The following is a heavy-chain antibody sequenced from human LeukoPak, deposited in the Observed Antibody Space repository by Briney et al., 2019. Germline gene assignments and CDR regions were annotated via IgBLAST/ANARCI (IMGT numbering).Heavy chain of an antibody. D-gene: IGHD3-22*01. V-gene: IGHV3-48*03. J-gene: IGHJ4*02. Sequence: PGGSLRLSCAASGFTFSSYEMNWVRQAPGKGLEWVSYISSSGSTIYYADSVKGRFTISRDNSKNVLYLQMNSLRAEDTAVYYCARGLNYYDSSGYLLFFDYWGQGTLVTVSS. CDR3: ARGLNYYDSSGYLLFFDY. CDR2: ISSSGSTI. CDR1: GFTFSSYE.